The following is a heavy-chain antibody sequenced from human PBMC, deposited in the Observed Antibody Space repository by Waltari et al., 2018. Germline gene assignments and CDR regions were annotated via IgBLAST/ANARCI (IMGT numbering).Heavy chain of an antibody. Sequence: QVQLQESGPGLVKPSETLSLTCTVSGGSISSYYWSWIRQPPVKGLKWIGYIECSGSTNYNPSRKSRVTIAVDTAKNQFSLKLSSVTAADTAGYYCARGYSYGATDFDYWGQGTLVTVSS. V-gene: IGHV4-59*01. CDR3: ARGYSYGATDFDY. CDR2: IECSGST. D-gene: IGHD5-18*01. J-gene: IGHJ4*02. CDR1: GGSISSYY.